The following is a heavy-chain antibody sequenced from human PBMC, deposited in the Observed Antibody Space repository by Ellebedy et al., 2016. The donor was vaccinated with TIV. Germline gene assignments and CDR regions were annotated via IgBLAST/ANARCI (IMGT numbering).Heavy chain of an antibody. V-gene: IGHV3-66*01. J-gene: IGHJ4*02. CDR1: GFTFSPYA. Sequence: GESLKISCAASGFTFSPYAMAWVRQAPGKGLEWVSGIVGSGAQKYADSVKGRFTISRDNSKNTVYLQMNSLRAEDTAVYYCARNRDSSGWYADYWGQGTLVTVSS. CDR2: IVGSGA. CDR3: ARNRDSSGWYADY. D-gene: IGHD6-19*01.